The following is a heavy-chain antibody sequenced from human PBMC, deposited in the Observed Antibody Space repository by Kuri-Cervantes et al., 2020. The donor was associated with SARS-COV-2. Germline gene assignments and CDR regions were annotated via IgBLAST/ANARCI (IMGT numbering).Heavy chain of an antibody. CDR3: ARSYDFWSGPSGSAFDI. Sequence: SVKVSCKASGGTFSSYAISWVRQAPGQGLEWMGGIIPIFGTANYAQKFQGRVTITTDESTSTAYMELSSLRSEDTAVYYCARSYDFWSGPSGSAFDIWCQGTMVTVSS. D-gene: IGHD3-3*01. CDR2: IIPIFGTA. CDR1: GGTFSSYA. V-gene: IGHV1-69*05. J-gene: IGHJ3*02.